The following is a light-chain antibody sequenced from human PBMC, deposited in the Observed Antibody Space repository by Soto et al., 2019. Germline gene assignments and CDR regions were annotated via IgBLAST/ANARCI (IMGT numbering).Light chain of an antibody. V-gene: IGKV1-8*01. CDR2: AAA. CDR3: QQYLSYPYT. J-gene: IGKJ2*01. CDR1: QGISSF. Sequence: AIRMTQSPSSISASTGDRVTITCRASQGISSFLAWYQQKPGKAPKLLIYAAATLQRGAPSRFSDSGSGTYFTLTISRLQSEDFATYFCQQYLSYPYTFGLGTKLEI.